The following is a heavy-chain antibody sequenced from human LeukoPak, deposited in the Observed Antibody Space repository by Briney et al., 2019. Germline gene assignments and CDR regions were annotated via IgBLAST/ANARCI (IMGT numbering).Heavy chain of an antibody. Sequence: GGSLRLSCTASGFTFSNYAMNWVRQAPGKGLQWVSSITSSGDNTYYADSVNGRFTISRDNTKNTLHLQVNSLRAEDTAVYYCVRGSRGNYDTWGQGTLVTVSS. D-gene: IGHD3-22*01. CDR3: VRGSRGNYDT. CDR2: ITSSGDNT. CDR1: GFTFSNYA. V-gene: IGHV3-23*01. J-gene: IGHJ5*02.